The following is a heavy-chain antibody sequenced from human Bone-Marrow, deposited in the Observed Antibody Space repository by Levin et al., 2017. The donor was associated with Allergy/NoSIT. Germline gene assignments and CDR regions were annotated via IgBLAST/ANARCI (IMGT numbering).Heavy chain of an antibody. V-gene: IGHV3-73*01. D-gene: IGHD3-22*01. CDR3: TSLGDYYDSSGYYRRGKGYYYYYGMDV. CDR2: IRSKANSYAT. CDR1: GFTFSGSA. Sequence: PGGSLRLSCAASGFTFSGSAMHWVRQASGKGLEWVGRIRSKANSYATAYAASVKGRFTISRDDSKNTAYLQMNSLKTEDTAVYYCTSLGDYYDSSGYYRRGKGYYYYYGMDVWGQGTTVTVSS. J-gene: IGHJ6*02.